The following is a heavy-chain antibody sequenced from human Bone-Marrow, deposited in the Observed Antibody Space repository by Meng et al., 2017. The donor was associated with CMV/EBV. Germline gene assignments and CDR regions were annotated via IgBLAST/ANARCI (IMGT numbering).Heavy chain of an antibody. D-gene: IGHD2-21*01. J-gene: IGHJ4*02. CDR1: GYRFTSYW. CDR2: IYPGDSDT. Sequence: GESLKISCKGSGYRFTSYWIGWVRQMPGKGLEWMGIIYPGDSDTRYSPSFQGQVTISADKSLSTAYLQLSSLKASDTAIYYCARRFGRGTDCYYLDYWGQGTLVTVSS. CDR3: ARRFGRGTDCYYLDY. V-gene: IGHV5-51*01.